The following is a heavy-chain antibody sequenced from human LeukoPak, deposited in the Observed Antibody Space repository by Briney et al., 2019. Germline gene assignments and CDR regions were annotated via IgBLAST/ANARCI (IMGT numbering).Heavy chain of an antibody. CDR2: TRNKANSYTT. V-gene: IGHV3-72*01. CDR3: ARVARLGWFDP. J-gene: IGHJ5*02. CDR1: GFTFSYHY. Sequence: GGSLRLSCAASGFTFSYHYRDWVRQAPGKGLEWVGRTRNKANSYTTEYAASVKGRFTISRDDSKNSLYLQMNSLKTEDTAVYYCARVARLGWFDPWGQGTLVTVSS. D-gene: IGHD3-16*01.